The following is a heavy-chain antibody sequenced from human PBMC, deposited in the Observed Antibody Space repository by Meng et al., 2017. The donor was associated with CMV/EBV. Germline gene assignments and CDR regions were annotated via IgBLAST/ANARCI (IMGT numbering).Heavy chain of an antibody. Sequence: ETLSLTCAASGFTVISNYMSWVRQAPGKGLEWFSVIYSGGSTYYADSVKGRFTISRDNSKNTLYLQMNSLRAEDTAVYYCARGGVYYDFWSGYYYYFDYWGQGTLVTVSS. V-gene: IGHV3-66*02. D-gene: IGHD3-3*01. J-gene: IGHJ4*02. CDR2: IYSGGST. CDR1: GFTVISNY. CDR3: ARGGVYYDFWSGYYYYFDY.